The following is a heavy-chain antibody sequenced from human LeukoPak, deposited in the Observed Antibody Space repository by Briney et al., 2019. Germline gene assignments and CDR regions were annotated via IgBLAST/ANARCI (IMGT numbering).Heavy chain of an antibody. D-gene: IGHD6-13*01. CDR3: ARLNIIGSSPVHHYDS. CDR2: IHYSGST. J-gene: IGHJ4*02. CDR1: GDSIRSYY. V-gene: IGHV4-59*08. Sequence: SETLSLTCTVSGDSIRSYYWSWIRQPPGKGLEYIAYIHYSGSTDYHPSLKSRVTISVDTSKNQFSLKLSSVTVADTAVYYCARLNIIGSSPVHHYDSWGQGTLVTVS.